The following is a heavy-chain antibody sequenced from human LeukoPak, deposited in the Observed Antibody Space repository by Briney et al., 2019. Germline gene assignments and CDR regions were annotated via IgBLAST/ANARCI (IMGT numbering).Heavy chain of an antibody. D-gene: IGHD2/OR15-2a*01. CDR3: ARGEFGDYYYFYMDV. CDR2: ITSSNNYI. J-gene: IGHJ6*03. CDR1: GFTFSSYT. V-gene: IGHV3-21*01. Sequence: GGSLRLSCAASGFTFSSYTMNWVRQAPGKGLEWVSSITSSNNYIYYGDSVKGRFTISRDDAKNSLFLQMNSLRAEDTATYYCARGEFGDYYYFYMDVWGKGTTVTVSS.